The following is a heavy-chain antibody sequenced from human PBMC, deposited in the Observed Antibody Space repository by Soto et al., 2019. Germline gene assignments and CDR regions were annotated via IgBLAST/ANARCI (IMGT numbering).Heavy chain of an antibody. Sequence: GGSLRLSCAASGFTFSSYVMNWVRQAPGKGLEWVSSISGSGGSTYYADSVKGRFIISRDNPENTVYLQMNTLRVEDTAVYYCAKDLSGGDCPWGQGTLVTVSS. J-gene: IGHJ5*02. D-gene: IGHD2-21*02. CDR2: ISGSGGST. CDR3: AKDLSGGDCP. CDR1: GFTFSSYV. V-gene: IGHV3-23*01.